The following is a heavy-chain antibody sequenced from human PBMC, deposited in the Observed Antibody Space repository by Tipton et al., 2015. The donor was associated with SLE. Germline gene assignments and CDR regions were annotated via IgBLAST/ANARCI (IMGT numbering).Heavy chain of an antibody. CDR1: GAPIKNNY. CDR3: ARDHLPGGYYYYMDV. Sequence: TLSLTCTVSGAPIKNNYWTWIRQPPGKGLEWIGYIFYSGSTNLNPSLKSRVTMSVDTSKNQFSLKLTSVTAEDTAVYYCARDHLPGGYYYYMDVWGKGPTVTFSS. CDR2: IFYSGST. V-gene: IGHV4-59*01. J-gene: IGHJ6*03. D-gene: IGHD3-10*01.